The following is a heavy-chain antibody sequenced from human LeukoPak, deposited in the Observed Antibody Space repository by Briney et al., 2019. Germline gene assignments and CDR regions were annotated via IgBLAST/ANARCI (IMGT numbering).Heavy chain of an antibody. D-gene: IGHD3-16*01. CDR2: ISWNSGSI. CDR1: GFTFDDYA. CDR3: ARAGGPLYYFDY. V-gene: IGHV3-9*01. Sequence: PGGSLRLSCAASGFTFDDYAMHWVRQAPGKGLEWVSGISWNSGSIGYADSVKGRFTISRDNAKNSLYLQMNSLRAEDTALYYCARAGGPLYYFDYWGQGTLVTVSS. J-gene: IGHJ4*02.